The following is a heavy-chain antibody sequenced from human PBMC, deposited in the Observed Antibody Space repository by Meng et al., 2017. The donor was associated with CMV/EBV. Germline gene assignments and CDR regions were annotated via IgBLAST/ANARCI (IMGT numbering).Heavy chain of an antibody. V-gene: IGHV4-4*02. CDR2: IYHSGST. CDR1: GGSISSSNW. D-gene: IGHD3-22*01. Sequence: AVSGGSISSSNWWSWVRQPPGKGLEWIGEIYHSGSTNYNPSLNSRVTISVDKSKNQFSLKLSSVTAADRAVYYCARKGRYDSSGYYLWGQGTLVTVSS. CDR3: ARKGRYDSSGYYL. J-gene: IGHJ5*02.